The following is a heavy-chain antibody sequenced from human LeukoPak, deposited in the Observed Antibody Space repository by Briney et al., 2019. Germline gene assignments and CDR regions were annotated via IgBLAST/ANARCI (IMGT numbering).Heavy chain of an antibody. V-gene: IGHV3-30*03. CDR1: GFTFSSYG. D-gene: IGHD3-10*01. CDR3: ARDRETPMVRGAHIEYYFDY. CDR2: ISYDGSNK. J-gene: IGHJ4*02. Sequence: GGSLRLSCAASGFTFSSYGMHWVRQAPGKGLEWVAVISYDGSNKYYADSVKGRFTISRDNSKNTPYLQMNSLRAEDTAVYYCARDRETPMVRGAHIEYYFDYWGQGTLVTVSS.